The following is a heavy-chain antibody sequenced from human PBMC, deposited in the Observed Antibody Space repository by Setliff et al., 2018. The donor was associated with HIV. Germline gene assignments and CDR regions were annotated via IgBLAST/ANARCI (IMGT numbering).Heavy chain of an antibody. J-gene: IGHJ3*02. V-gene: IGHV4-59*01. Sequence: SETLSLTCTVSGDSINNYYWSWIRQPPGEGLEWIGYVYSTGSTNSKSSLKSRVTISVDTSKNQFSLKLSSVTAADTAVYYCGRVETLDPYAFDIWGQGTMVTVSS. CDR3: GRVETLDPYAFDI. CDR2: VYSTGST. D-gene: IGHD1-1*01. CDR1: GDSINNYY.